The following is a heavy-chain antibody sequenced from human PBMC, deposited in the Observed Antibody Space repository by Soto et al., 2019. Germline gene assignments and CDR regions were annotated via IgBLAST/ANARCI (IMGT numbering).Heavy chain of an antibody. J-gene: IGHJ4*02. CDR2: ISYDGSNK. Sequence: QVQLVESGGGVVQPGRSLRLSCAASGFTFSSYGMHWVRQAPGKGLEWVAVISYDGSNKYYADSVKGRFTISRDNSKNTLYLQMNSLRAEDTAVYYCAKDQDSSGYYPCFDYWGLGTLVTVSS. CDR3: AKDQDSSGYYPCFDY. D-gene: IGHD3-22*01. CDR1: GFTFSSYG. V-gene: IGHV3-30*18.